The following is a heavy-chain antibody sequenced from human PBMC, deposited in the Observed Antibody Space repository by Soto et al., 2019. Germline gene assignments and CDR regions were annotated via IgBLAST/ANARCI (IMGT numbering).Heavy chain of an antibody. CDR1: GVSVSSPSYY. Sequence: SETLSLTCSVSGVSVSSPSYYWSWIRQPPGKGLEWIGYIYFTGSTNYNPSLKSRVTISVDTSKNQFSLKLNSVTAADTAVYYCARDLNTALDYWGQGTLVTAPQ. CDR3: ARDLNTALDY. J-gene: IGHJ4*02. D-gene: IGHD5-18*01. V-gene: IGHV4-61*01. CDR2: IYFTGST.